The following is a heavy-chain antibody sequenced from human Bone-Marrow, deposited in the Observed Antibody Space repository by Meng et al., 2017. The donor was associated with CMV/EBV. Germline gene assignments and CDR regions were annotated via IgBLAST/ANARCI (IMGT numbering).Heavy chain of an antibody. J-gene: IGHJ3*02. Sequence: SETLSLTCTVSGGSISSGGYYWSWIRQHPGKGLEWIGYIYYSGSTYYNPSLKSRVTISVDTSKNQFSLKLSSVTAADTAVYYCARGRGGSGAFDIWGQGTTVTVSS. CDR1: GGSISSGGYY. CDR3: ARGRGGSGAFDI. CDR2: IYYSGST. V-gene: IGHV4-31*03.